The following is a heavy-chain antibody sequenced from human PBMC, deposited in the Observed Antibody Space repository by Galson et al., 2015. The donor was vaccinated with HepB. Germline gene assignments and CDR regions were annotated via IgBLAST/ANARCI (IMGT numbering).Heavy chain of an antibody. V-gene: IGHV5-10-1*01. Sequence: QSGAEVKKPGESLRISCKGSGYSFTSYWISWVRQMPGKGLEWMGRIDPSDSYTNYSPSSQGHVTISADKSISTAYLQWSSLKASDTAMYYCARRGVPNYYYYYYGMDVWGQGTTVTVSS. D-gene: IGHD1-1*01. CDR3: ARRGVPNYYYYYYGMDV. J-gene: IGHJ6*02. CDR1: GYSFTSYW. CDR2: IDPSDSYT.